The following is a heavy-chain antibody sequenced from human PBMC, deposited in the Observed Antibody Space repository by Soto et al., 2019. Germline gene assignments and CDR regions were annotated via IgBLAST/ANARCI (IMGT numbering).Heavy chain of an antibody. CDR2: IWYDESNK. CDR3: ARDYSRSSRRMVDY. Sequence: GGSLRLSSAASGFTCSIYVMQWVRQTSGKGLKWVAIIWYDESNKYYGDSVNGRFTISRDNSKNTLYLQMNSLRLEVTAIYYCARDYSRSSRRMVDYWGQGTLVTVSS. D-gene: IGHD6-6*01. V-gene: IGHV3-33*01. CDR1: GFTCSIYV. J-gene: IGHJ4*02.